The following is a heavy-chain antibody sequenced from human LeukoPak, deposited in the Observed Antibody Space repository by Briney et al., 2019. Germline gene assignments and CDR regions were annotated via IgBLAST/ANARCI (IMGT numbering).Heavy chain of an antibody. J-gene: IGHJ3*01. D-gene: IGHD3-3*01. CDR3: ARDRSGYANDAFDF. V-gene: IGHV3-30-3*01. CDR1: GFTFSDYA. Sequence: PGGSLRLSCAASGFTFSDYAMHWVRQARGKGLEWVAVLSYGGTNKYYADSVKGRFTISRDNSKNTMFLQMNSLRAEDTAVYHCARDRSGYANDAFDFWGQGTMVTVSS. CDR2: LSYGGTNK.